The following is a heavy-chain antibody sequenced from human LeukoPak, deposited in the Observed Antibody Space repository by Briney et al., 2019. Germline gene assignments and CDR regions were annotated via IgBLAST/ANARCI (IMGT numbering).Heavy chain of an antibody. D-gene: IGHD6-19*01. V-gene: IGHV3-43D*03. J-gene: IGHJ6*03. CDR3: ARDPSVAAYYYNYMDV. Sequence: GGSLRLSCAASGFTFDDYAMHWVRQAPGKGLEWVSLISWDGGSTYYADSVKGRFTISRDNSRNTLYLQMNSLRAEDTAVYYCARDPSVAAYYYNYMDVWGKGTTVTVSS. CDR1: GFTFDDYA. CDR2: ISWDGGST.